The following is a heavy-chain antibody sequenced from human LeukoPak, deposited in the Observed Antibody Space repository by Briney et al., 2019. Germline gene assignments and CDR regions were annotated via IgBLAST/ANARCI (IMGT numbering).Heavy chain of an antibody. CDR3: ARQDGSSNYSPFDY. J-gene: IGHJ4*02. CDR2: INPNSGGT. CDR1: GYTFTGYY. V-gene: IGHV1-2*06. Sequence: ASVTVSCKASGYTFTGYYMHWVRQAPGQGLEWMGRINPNSGGTNYAQKFQDRVTMTRDTSISTAYTDLSNLRSDDTAVYYCARQDGSSNYSPFDYWGQGTLVTVSS. D-gene: IGHD4-11*01.